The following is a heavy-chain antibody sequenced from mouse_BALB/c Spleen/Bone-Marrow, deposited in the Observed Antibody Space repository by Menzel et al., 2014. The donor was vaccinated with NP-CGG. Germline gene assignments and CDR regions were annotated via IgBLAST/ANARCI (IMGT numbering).Heavy chain of an antibody. CDR3: ARDDYAY. CDR2: IYPSTGYT. V-gene: IGHV1-7*01. D-gene: IGHD2-4*01. J-gene: IGHJ3*01. Sequence: QVQLKESGAELAKPGASVKMSCKASGYTFTSYWMHWVKQRPGQGLEWIGYIYPSTGYTEHNQKFKDKAIMTADKSSSTAYMQLSSLTSEDSAVYYCARDDYAYWGQGILVTVSA. CDR1: GYTFTSYW.